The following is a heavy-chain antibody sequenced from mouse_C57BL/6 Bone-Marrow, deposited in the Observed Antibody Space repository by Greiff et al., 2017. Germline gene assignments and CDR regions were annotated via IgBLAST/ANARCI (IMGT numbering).Heavy chain of an antibody. V-gene: IGHV1-69*01. CDR3: TTGGYDFDY. D-gene: IGHD2-14*01. CDR1: GYTFTSYW. J-gene: IGHJ2*01. CDR2: IDPSDSYT. Sequence: QVQLQQPGAELVMPWASVKLSCKASGYTFTSYWMHWVKQRPGQGLEWIGEIDPSDSYTNYNQKFKGKSTLTVDKSSSTAYMQLSRLTSADTAVYDTTTGGYDFDYWGQGTTLTVSA.